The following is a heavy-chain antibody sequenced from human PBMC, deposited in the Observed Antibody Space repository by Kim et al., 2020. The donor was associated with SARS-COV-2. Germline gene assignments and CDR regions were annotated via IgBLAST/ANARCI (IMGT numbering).Heavy chain of an antibody. J-gene: IGHJ3*02. Sequence: ASVKVSCKASGYTFTSYGISWVRQAPGQGLEWMGWISAYNGNTNYAQKLQGRVTMTTDTSTSTAYMELRSLRSDDTAVYYCARAGYCSGGSCYRDAFDIWGQGTMVTVSS. D-gene: IGHD2-15*01. CDR1: GYTFTSYG. CDR3: ARAGYCSGGSCYRDAFDI. V-gene: IGHV1-18*01. CDR2: ISAYNGNT.